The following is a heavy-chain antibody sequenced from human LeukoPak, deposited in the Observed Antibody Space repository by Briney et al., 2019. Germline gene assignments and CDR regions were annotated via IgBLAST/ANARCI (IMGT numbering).Heavy chain of an antibody. CDR1: DGSISSYY. CDR2: IYYSGST. CDR3: ARSGGPAVYCSGGSCYSRWFDP. Sequence: SETLSLTCTVSDGSISSYYWSWIRQPPGKGLEWIGYIYYSGSTNYNPSPKSRVTISVDTSKNQFSLKLSSVTAADTAVYYCARSGGPAVYCSGGSCYSRWFDPWGQGTLVTVSS. D-gene: IGHD2-15*01. J-gene: IGHJ5*02. V-gene: IGHV4-59*01.